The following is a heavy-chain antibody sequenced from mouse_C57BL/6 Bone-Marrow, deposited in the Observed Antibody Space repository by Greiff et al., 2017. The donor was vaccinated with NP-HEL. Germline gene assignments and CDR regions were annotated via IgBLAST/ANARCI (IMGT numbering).Heavy chain of an antibody. D-gene: IGHD2-4*01. CDR3: ARIYYEYFDY. CDR1: GYAFTNYL. V-gene: IGHV1-54*01. CDR2: INPGSGGT. Sequence: VKLMESGAELVRPGTSVKVSCKASGYAFTNYLIEWVKQRPGQGLEWIGVINPGSGGTNYNEKFKGKATLTAAKSSCTAFMPLRSLTSAYSSLLFGARIYYEYFDYWGQGTTLTVTA. J-gene: IGHJ2*01.